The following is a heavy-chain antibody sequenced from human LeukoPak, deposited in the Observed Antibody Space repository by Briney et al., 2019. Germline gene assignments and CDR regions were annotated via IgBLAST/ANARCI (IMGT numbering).Heavy chain of an antibody. CDR2: IYYSGST. CDR3: ARDQSSSWYPQTSEARTVWYFDL. CDR1: GGSISSGGYS. V-gene: IGHV4-30-4*07. Sequence: PSETLSLTCAVSGGSISSGGYSWSWIRQPPGKGLEWIGYIYYSGSTYYNPSLKSRVTISVDTSKNQFSLKLSSVTAADTAVYYCARDQSSSWYPQTSEARTVWYFDLWGRGTLVTVSS. D-gene: IGHD6-13*01. J-gene: IGHJ2*01.